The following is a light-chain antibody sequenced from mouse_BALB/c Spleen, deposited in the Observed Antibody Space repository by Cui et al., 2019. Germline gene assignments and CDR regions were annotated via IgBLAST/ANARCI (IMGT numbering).Light chain of an antibody. CDR1: SIVSY. V-gene: IGKV4-59*01. J-gene: IGKJ4*01. CDR2: DTS. CDR3: QQWSSNPFT. Sequence: QIVLTQSPAIMSASPGEKVTMTCSASSIVSYMHWYQQKSGTSPKRWIYDTSNLASGVPARFSGSGSGTFYSLTISSMEAEDAATYYCQQWSSNPFTFGSGTKLEIK.